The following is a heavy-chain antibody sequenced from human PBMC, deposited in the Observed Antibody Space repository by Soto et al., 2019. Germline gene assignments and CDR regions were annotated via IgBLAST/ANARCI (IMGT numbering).Heavy chain of an antibody. CDR2: ISSSGSTI. D-gene: IGHD3-10*01. Sequence: PGGSLRLSCAASGFTFSDYYMSWIRQAPGKGLEWVSYISSSGSTIYYADSVKGRFTISRDNAKNSLYLQMNSLRAEDTAVYYCAGCYGSGSYYGGDCYYYGMDVCGRGSTFTVSS. CDR3: AGCYGSGSYYGGDCYYYGMDV. J-gene: IGHJ6*02. CDR1: GFTFSDYY. V-gene: IGHV3-11*01.